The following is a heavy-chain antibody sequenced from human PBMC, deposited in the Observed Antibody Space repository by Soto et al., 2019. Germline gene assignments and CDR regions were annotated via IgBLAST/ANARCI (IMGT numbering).Heavy chain of an antibody. CDR3: AKNNFWTSEYYYYMDV. D-gene: IGHD3-3*01. V-gene: IGHV3-23*01. J-gene: IGHJ6*03. CDR2: ISGSGGST. CDR1: GYTFSSYA. Sequence: PGGSLRLSCAASGYTFSSYAMSWVRQDPGKGLEWVSAISGSGGSTYYADSVKGRFTISRDNSKNTLYLQMNSLRAEDTAVYYCAKNNFWTSEYYYYMDVWGKGTTVTVSS.